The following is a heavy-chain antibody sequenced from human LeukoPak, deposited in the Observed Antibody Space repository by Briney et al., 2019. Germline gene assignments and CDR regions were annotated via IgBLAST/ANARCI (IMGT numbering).Heavy chain of an antibody. CDR2: TYTSGSI. J-gene: IGHJ4*02. D-gene: IGHD1-20*01. CDR3: VRLTGTREGYYFDY. CDR1: GGSISSYY. V-gene: IGHV4-4*07. Sequence: SETLSLTCTVSGGSISSYYWSWIRQPAGKGLEWIGRTYTSGSINYNPSLKSRVTMSVDTSKNQFSLKLSSVTAADTAVYYCVRLTGTREGYYFDYWGQGTLVTVSS.